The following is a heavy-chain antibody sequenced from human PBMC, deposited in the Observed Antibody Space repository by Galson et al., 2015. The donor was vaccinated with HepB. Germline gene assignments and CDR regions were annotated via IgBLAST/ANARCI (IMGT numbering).Heavy chain of an antibody. V-gene: IGHV3-30-3*01. CDR3: ARGSGYYRGFDY. CDR1: GFTLSSYA. Sequence: SLRLSGAASGFTLSSYAMHWVRQAPGKGLEWGAVISYDGSNKYYADSVKGRFTISRDNSKNTLYLQMNSLRAEDTAVYYCARGSGYYRGFDYWGQGTLVTVSS. J-gene: IGHJ4*02. D-gene: IGHD3-3*01. CDR2: ISYDGSNK.